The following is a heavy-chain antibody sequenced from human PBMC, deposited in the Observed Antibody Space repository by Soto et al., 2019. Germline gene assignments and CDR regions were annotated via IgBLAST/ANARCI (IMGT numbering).Heavy chain of an antibody. CDR1: GGSISSYY. Sequence: SSETLSLTCTVSGGSISSYYWSWIRQPPGKGLEWIGYIYYSGSTNYNPSLKSRVTISVDTSKNQFSLKLSSVTAADTAVYYCARNGRKSSTSPLLQEYYYYGMDVWGQRTTVTVSS. CDR3: ARNGRKSSTSPLLQEYYYYGMDV. D-gene: IGHD2-2*01. J-gene: IGHJ6*02. CDR2: IYYSGST. V-gene: IGHV4-59*01.